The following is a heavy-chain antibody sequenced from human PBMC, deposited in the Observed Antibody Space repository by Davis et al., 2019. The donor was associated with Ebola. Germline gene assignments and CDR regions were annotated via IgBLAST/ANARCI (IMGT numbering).Heavy chain of an antibody. CDR3: ARLDSSGYYLDY. CDR1: GGSFSGYY. J-gene: IGHJ4*02. V-gene: IGHV4-34*01. CDR2: INHSGTT. Sequence: PSETLSLTCAVYGGSFSGYYWSWIRQPPGKGREWIGEINHSGTTNYNPSLKSRFTISVDTSKNQFSLKLSSVTAADTAVYYCARLDSSGYYLDYWGQGTLVTVSS. D-gene: IGHD3-22*01.